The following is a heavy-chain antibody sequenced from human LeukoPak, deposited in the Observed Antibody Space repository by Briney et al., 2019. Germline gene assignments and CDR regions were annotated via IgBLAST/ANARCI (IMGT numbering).Heavy chain of an antibody. CDR3: AKAFRGYASSSYSSFGI. V-gene: IGHV3-23*01. J-gene: IGHJ3*02. Sequence: GGSLRLSCAGSGFTFSGYAMSWVRQAPGKGLEWVSTITGSAGSTHCADSVKGRFTISRDNSKNILYLQMNSLSTEDTAIYYCAKAFRGYASSSYSSFGIWGQGTMVTVSS. D-gene: IGHD6-13*01. CDR2: ITGSAGST. CDR1: GFTFSGYA.